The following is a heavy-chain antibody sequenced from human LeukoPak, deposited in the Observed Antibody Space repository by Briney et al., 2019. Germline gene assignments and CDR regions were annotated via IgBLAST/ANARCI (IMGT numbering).Heavy chain of an antibody. CDR3: ARDRRRYDFWSGYYIRIFDY. CDR1: GFTFSSYG. D-gene: IGHD3-3*01. Sequence: GGSLRLSCAASGFTFSSYGMAWVRQAPGKGLEWVSGMNGNGGRIYYADSVKGRFTISRDNAKNSLYLQMNSLRAEDTAVYYCARDRRRYDFWSGYYIRIFDYWGQGTLVTVSS. J-gene: IGHJ4*02. V-gene: IGHV3-21*01. CDR2: MNGNGGRI.